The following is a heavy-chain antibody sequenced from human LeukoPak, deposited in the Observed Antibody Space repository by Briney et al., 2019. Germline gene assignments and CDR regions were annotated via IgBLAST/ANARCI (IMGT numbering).Heavy chain of an antibody. CDR2: IQDDGSIE. V-gene: IGHV3-30*02. J-gene: IGHJ4*02. CDR1: GFIFSGYG. CDR3: AKEKQPLIRGINY. Sequence: PGGSLRLSCAASGFIFSGYGMHWVRQAPGKGLEWVTFIQDDGSIEYYADSVKGRFTITRDNSKNTLYLQMNSLTAEDTAVYYCAKEKQPLIRGINYWGQGTLVTVSS. D-gene: IGHD6-13*01.